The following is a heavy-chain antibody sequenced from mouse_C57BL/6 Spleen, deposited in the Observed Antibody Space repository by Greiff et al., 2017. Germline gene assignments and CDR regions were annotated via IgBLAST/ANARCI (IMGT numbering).Heavy chain of an antibody. V-gene: IGHV1-26*01. CDR1: GYTFTDYY. J-gene: IGHJ2*01. CDR3: ARWGGNYYFDY. D-gene: IGHD2-1*01. CDR2: INPNNGGT. Sequence: VQLKESGPELVKPGASVKISCKASGYTFTDYYMNWVKQSHGKSLEWIGDINPNNGGTSYNQKFKGKATLTVDKSSSTAYMELRSLTSEDSAVYYCARWGGNYYFDYWGQGTTLTVSS.